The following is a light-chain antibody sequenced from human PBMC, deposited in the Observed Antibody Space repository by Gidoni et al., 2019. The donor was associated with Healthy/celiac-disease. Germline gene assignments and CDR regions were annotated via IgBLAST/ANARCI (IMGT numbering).Light chain of an antibody. J-gene: IGKJ1*01. CDR1: QSVSIN. V-gene: IGKV3-15*01. Sequence: EIVMTQSPATLSVSPGERATLSCRASQSVSINLAWYQKKPGQAPRLLIYGASTRATGIPARFSGSGSGTEFTLTISSLQSEDFAVYYCQQYKNWPTWTFGQGTKVEIK. CDR2: GAS. CDR3: QQYKNWPTWT.